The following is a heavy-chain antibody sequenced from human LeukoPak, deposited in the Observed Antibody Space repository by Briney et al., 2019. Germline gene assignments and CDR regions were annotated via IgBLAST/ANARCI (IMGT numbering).Heavy chain of an antibody. V-gene: IGHV1-46*01. CDR2: ITPGGGAT. CDR3: TRGLRAVAGTSLRRDQWYFDL. Sequence: ASVKVSCKASGYAFTSYYIHWVRQAPGQGLEYMGIITPGGGATSCAQKFQARVTMTRDTSTDTVYMELSNLRPEDTAVYYCTRGLRAVAGTSLRRDQWYFDLWGRGTLVTVSS. CDR1: GYAFTSYY. J-gene: IGHJ2*01. D-gene: IGHD6-19*01.